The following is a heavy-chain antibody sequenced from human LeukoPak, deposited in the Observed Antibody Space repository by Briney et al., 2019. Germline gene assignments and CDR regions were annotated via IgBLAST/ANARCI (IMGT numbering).Heavy chain of an antibody. CDR1: GFTFSSYG. V-gene: IGHV3-23*01. CDR3: AKVPRLLRWYFDY. CDR2: ISGSGGST. D-gene: IGHD4-23*01. J-gene: IGHJ4*02. Sequence: PGGSLRLSCAAAGFTFSSYGMSWVRQAPGKGLEWVSAISGSGGSTYYAASGKGRFTISRDNSKNKLYLQMNSLRAEDTAVYYCAKVPRLLRWYFDYWGQGTLVTVSS.